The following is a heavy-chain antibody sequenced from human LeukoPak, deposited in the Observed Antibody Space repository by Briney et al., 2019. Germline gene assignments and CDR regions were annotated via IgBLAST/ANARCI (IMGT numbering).Heavy chain of an antibody. J-gene: IGHJ4*02. CDR1: GYTISELS. V-gene: IGHV1-24*01. CDR3: ATDGSGRYSVDC. Sequence: ASVKVSRKVSGYTISELSMYWVRQGPGKGLEWMGSFDHENEETIYAQNFQGRISMTEYTSTQTAYMELTSLESEDTAVYYCATDGSGRYSVDCWGKGPLVTVSS. D-gene: IGHD3-10*01. CDR2: FDHENEET.